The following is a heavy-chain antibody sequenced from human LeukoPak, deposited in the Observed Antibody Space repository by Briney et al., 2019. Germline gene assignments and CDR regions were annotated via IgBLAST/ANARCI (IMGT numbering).Heavy chain of an antibody. Sequence: ASVKVSCKASGYTFTSYDINWVRQATGQGLEWMGWMNPNSGNTGYAQKFQGRVTMTRNTSISTAYMELSSLRSEDTAVYYCARGPDGTYYDFWSGYWNYYYYGMAVWGQGTTVTVSS. CDR1: GYTFTSYD. CDR3: ARGPDGTYYDFWSGYWNYYYYGMAV. D-gene: IGHD3-3*01. J-gene: IGHJ6*02. V-gene: IGHV1-8*01. CDR2: MNPNSGNT.